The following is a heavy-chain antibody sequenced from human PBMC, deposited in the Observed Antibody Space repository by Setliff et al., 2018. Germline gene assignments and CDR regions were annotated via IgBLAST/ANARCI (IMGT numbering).Heavy chain of an antibody. J-gene: IGHJ5*02. CDR2: INHSGST. CDR1: GESFSGHY. Sequence: SETLSLTCAVYGESFSGHYWSWIRQPPGKGLEWIGEINHSGSTNYNPSLKSRVTISVDTSKNHLSLNLTSVTAADTAVYYCARDVWGAGTGWFDPWGLGILVTVSS. CDR3: ARDVWGAGTGWFDP. D-gene: IGHD1-1*01. V-gene: IGHV4-34*01.